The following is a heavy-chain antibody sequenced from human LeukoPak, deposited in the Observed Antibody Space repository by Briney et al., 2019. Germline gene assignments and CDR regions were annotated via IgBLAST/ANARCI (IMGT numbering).Heavy chain of an antibody. D-gene: IGHD3-16*01. V-gene: IGHV4-59*01. J-gene: IGHJ4*02. CDR3: ASFSWAFDY. CDR2: IYYSGST. CDR1: GASISSSY. Sequence: RTSETLSLTCTVSGASISSSYWSWIRRPPGKGLEWIGYIYYSGSTNYNPSLKSRVTISVDTSKTQFSLKLSSVTAADTAVYYCASFSWAFDYWGQGTLVTVSS.